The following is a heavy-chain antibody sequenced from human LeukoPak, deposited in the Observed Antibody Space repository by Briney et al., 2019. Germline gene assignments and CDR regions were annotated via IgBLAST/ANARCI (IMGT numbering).Heavy chain of an antibody. J-gene: IGHJ4*01. CDR3: TRELPREVTLDY. D-gene: IGHD2-21*02. CDR2: INTDGSST. V-gene: IGHV3-74*01. CDR1: GFTFISYG. Sequence: GGSLRLSCAASGFTFISYGMQWVRQAPGKGLVWVSRINTDGSSTSYADSVKGQFTVSRDNAKNTLYLQVNSLRAEDTAVYFCTRELPREVTLDYWGQGTLVTVSS.